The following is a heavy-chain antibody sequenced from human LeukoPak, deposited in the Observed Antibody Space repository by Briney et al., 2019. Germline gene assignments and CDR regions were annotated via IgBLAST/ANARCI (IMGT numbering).Heavy chain of an antibody. CDR1: GGSISSSSYY. J-gene: IGHJ4*02. CDR3: ATSSGYYYAIDQ. CDR2: IFYSGST. V-gene: IGHV4-39*07. Sequence: SETLSLTCTVSGGSISSSSYYWGWIRQPPGKGLEWLGSIFYSGSTYYNPSLKSRVTISLDTSKNQFSLRLTSVTAADTAVYSCATSSGYYYAIDQWGQGTLVIVSS. D-gene: IGHD3-22*01.